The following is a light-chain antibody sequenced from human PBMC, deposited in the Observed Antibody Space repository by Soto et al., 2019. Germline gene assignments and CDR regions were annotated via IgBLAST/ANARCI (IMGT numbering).Light chain of an antibody. Sequence: QSALTQPASVSGSPGNSTTTPCTGTSSNVGGYNYVSWYQQHPGKAPKFIIYDVSNRPSGVSNRFSGSKSGNTASLTISGLQAEDEADYYCSSYTTSNTRQIVFGTGTKVTVL. CDR3: SSYTTSNTRQIV. V-gene: IGLV2-14*01. J-gene: IGLJ1*01. CDR1: SSNVGGYNY. CDR2: DVS.